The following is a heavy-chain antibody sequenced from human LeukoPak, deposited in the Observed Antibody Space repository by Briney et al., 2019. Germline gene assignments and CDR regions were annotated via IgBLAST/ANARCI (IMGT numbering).Heavy chain of an antibody. V-gene: IGHV3-21*01. D-gene: IGHD4-17*01. J-gene: IGHJ6*03. CDR2: ISSSSSYI. CDR1: GFTFNSYS. Sequence: PGGSLRLSCAASGFTFNSYSKNWVRQAPGKGLEWVSSISSSSSYIYYADSVKGRFTISRDNAKNSLYLQMNSLRAEDTAVYYCASPPYDYGDHWHYYYYMDVWGKGTTVTVSS. CDR3: ASPPYDYGDHWHYYYYMDV.